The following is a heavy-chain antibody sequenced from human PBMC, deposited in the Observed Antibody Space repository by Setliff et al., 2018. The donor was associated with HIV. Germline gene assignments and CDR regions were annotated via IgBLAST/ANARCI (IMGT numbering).Heavy chain of an antibody. CDR2: ISHTGST. Sequence: SETLSLTCAVYGGSFSAYYWGWIRQSPEMGLEWIAEISHTGSTKYNPSPGSRVTISLATSKNQFSLSLRSLSAADTAVYYCARDKRYRFPFDSWGQGTLVTVSS. V-gene: IGHV4-34*01. D-gene: IGHD2-2*02. CDR1: GGSFSAYY. CDR3: ARDKRYRFPFDS. J-gene: IGHJ4*02.